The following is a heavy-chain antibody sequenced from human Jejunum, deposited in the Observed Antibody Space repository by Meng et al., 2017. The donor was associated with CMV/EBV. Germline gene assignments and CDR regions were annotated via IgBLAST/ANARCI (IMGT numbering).Heavy chain of an antibody. CDR3: ARENWSGYYSYSLGGMDV. D-gene: IGHD3-3*01. V-gene: IGHV3-30*01. CDR1: SSA. CDR2: ISYDVTNN. J-gene: IGHJ6*02. Sequence: SSAMHWIRQAPGKGLEWVAVISYDVTNNCYADSVKSRFTLSRDNSKSTLYLQMNSLRAEDTARYYCARENWSGYYSYSLGGMDVWGQGTTVTVSS.